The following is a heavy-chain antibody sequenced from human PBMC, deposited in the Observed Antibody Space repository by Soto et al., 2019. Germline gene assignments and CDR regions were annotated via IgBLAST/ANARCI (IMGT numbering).Heavy chain of an antibody. J-gene: IGHJ6*02. D-gene: IGHD2-2*01. V-gene: IGHV4-59*01. Sequence: SETLSLTCTASGGSISSYYWSWIRQPPGKGLEWIGYIYYSGSTNYNPSLKSRVTISVDTSKNQFSLKLSSVTAADTAVYYCARNGGSEYCSSTSCPRYYYYYGMDVWGQGTTVTVSS. CDR3: ARNGGSEYCSSTSCPRYYYYYGMDV. CDR2: IYYSGST. CDR1: GGSISSYY.